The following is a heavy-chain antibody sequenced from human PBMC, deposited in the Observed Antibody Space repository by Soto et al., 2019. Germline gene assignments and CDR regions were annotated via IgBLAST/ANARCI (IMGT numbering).Heavy chain of an antibody. D-gene: IGHD6-19*01. CDR2: IYYSGST. CDR3: ARDRGSSGWYY. CDR1: GGSISSYY. J-gene: IGHJ4*02. V-gene: IGHV4-59*01. Sequence: SETLSLTCTVSGGSISSYYWSWIRQPPGKGLEWIGYIYYSGSTNYNPSLESRVTISVDTSKNQFSLKLSSVTAADTAVYYCARDRGSSGWYYWGQGTLVTVSS.